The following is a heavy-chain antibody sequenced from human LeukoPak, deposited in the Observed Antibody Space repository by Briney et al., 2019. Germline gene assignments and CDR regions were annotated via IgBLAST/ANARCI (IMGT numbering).Heavy chain of an antibody. J-gene: IGHJ6*02. Sequence: GGSLRLSCAASGFTFSSYSMNWVRQAPGKGLEWVSSISSSSSYIYYADSVKGRFTISRDNAKNSLYLQMNSLRAEDTAVYYCAREGATGSYYYGMDVWGQGTTVTVSS. CDR3: AREGATGSYYYGMDV. CDR2: ISSSSSYI. D-gene: IGHD1-26*01. V-gene: IGHV3-21*01. CDR1: GFTFSSYS.